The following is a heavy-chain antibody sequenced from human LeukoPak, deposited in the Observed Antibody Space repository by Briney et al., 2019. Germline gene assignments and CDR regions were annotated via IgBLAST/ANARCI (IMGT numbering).Heavy chain of an antibody. CDR3: ARGEYSGSYYYFAY. D-gene: IGHD1-26*01. CDR2: MNPNTANT. Sequence: ASVKVSCKASGYTFTSYDINWVRQATGQGLEWMGWMNPNTANTGYAQKFQGRVTITRNTSISTSYMELNSLRSEDTAVYYCARGEYSGSYYYFAYWGQGTLVTVSS. CDR1: GYTFTSYD. V-gene: IGHV1-8*03. J-gene: IGHJ4*02.